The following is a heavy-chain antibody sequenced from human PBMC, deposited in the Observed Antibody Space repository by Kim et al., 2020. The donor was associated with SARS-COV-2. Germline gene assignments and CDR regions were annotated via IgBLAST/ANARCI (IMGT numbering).Heavy chain of an antibody. J-gene: IGHJ5*02. CDR1: GYTFTSYD. Sequence: ASVKVSCKASGYTFTSYDINWVRQATGQGLEWMGWMNPNSGNTGYAQKFQGRVTMTRNTSISTAYMELSSLRSEDTAVYYCARGPSLEYYNWFDPWGQGTLVTVSS. CDR2: MNPNSGNT. D-gene: IGHD3-3*01. CDR3: ARGPSLEYYNWFDP. V-gene: IGHV1-8*01.